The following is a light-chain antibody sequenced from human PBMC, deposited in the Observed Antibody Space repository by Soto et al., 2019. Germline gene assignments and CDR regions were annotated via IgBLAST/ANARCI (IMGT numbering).Light chain of an antibody. CDR1: QSVSTN. CDR3: QQRGNWPPT. Sequence: EIEMTQSPATLPVSPGERATLSCRASQSVSTNLAWYQQKPGQAPRLLIYGASTRAPGFPARFTGSGSGTEFTLTIRSLQSEDFAVYYCQQRGNWPPTFGQGTKLEIK. V-gene: IGKV3-15*01. CDR2: GAS. J-gene: IGKJ2*01.